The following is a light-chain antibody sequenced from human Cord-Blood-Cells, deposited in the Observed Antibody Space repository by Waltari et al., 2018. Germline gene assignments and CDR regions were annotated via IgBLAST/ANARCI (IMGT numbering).Light chain of an antibody. CDR3: QQYNNWPPYT. V-gene: IGKV3-15*01. CDR1: QSVSSN. Sequence: MTHSPATLSLSPGERSTCSCRASQSVSSNLAWYQQKPGQAPRLLIYGASTRATGIPARFSGSGSGTEFTLTISSLQSEDFAVYYCQQYNNWPPYTFGHGTKLDIK. CDR2: GAS. J-gene: IGKJ2*01.